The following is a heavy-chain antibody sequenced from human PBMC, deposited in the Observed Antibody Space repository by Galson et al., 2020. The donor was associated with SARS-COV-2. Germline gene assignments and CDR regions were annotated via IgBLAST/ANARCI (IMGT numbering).Heavy chain of an antibody. CDR2: ISWNSGSI. CDR3: AKIDREFAFDI. J-gene: IGHJ3*02. V-gene: IGHV3-9*01. D-gene: IGHD3-10*01. Sequence: GGSLRLSCAASGFTFDDYAMHWVRQAPGKGLEWVSGISWNSGSIGYADSVKGRFTISRDNAKNSLYLQMNSLRAEDTALYYCAKIDREFAFDIWGQGTMVTVSS. CDR1: GFTFDDYA.